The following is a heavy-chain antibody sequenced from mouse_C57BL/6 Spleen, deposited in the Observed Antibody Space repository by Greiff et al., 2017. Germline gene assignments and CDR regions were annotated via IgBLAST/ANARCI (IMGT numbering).Heavy chain of an antibody. J-gene: IGHJ1*03. D-gene: IGHD3-3*01. CDR1: GYAFSSYW. CDR3: AREGDRGYFDV. CDR2: IYPGDGDT. Sequence: VKLQESGAELVKPGASVKISCKASGYAFSSYWMNWVKQRPGKGLEWIGQIYPGDGDTNYNGKFKGKATLTADKSSSTAYMQLSSLTSEDSAVYFCAREGDRGYFDVWGTGTTVTVSS. V-gene: IGHV1-80*01.